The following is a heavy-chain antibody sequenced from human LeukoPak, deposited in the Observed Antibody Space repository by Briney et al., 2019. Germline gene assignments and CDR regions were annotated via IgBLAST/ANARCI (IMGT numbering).Heavy chain of an antibody. CDR2: IYHSGST. V-gene: IGHV4-38-2*01. CDR1: GYSISSGYC. J-gene: IGHJ4*02. CDR3: ARQPSTYYFDY. Sequence: PSETLSLTCAVSGYSISSGYCWGWIRQPPGKGLEWIGSIYHSGSTYYNPSLKSRVTISVDTSKNQSSLKLSSVTAADTAVYYCARQPSTYYFDYWGQGTLVTVSS.